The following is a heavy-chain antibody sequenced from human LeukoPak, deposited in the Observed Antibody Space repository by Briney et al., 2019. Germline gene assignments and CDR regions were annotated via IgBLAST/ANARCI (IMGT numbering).Heavy chain of an antibody. CDR3: ARDVNGEDSSSSGYYYYMDV. Sequence: GGSLRLSCAASGFTFSSYAMHWVRQAPGKGLEWVAVISYDGSNKYYADSVKGRFTISRDNSKNTLYLQMNSLRAEDTAVYYCARDVNGEDSSSSGYYYYMDVWGKGTTVTVSS. J-gene: IGHJ6*03. D-gene: IGHD6-6*01. CDR1: GFTFSSYA. V-gene: IGHV3-30*04. CDR2: ISYDGSNK.